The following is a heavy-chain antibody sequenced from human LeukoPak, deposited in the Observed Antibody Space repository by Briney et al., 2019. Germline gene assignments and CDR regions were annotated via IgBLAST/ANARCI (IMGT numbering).Heavy chain of an antibody. D-gene: IGHD4-23*01. J-gene: IGHJ4*02. CDR3: ARAFGDYGGGDY. CDR1: GYTFTDHY. Sequence: GASVKVSCKASGYTFTDHYMHWVRQAPGQGLEWMGWINPNSGGTNYAQKFQGRVAMTRDTSISTAYMELSSLRSDDTAVYYCARAFGDYGGGDYWGQGTLVTVSS. V-gene: IGHV1-2*02. CDR2: INPNSGGT.